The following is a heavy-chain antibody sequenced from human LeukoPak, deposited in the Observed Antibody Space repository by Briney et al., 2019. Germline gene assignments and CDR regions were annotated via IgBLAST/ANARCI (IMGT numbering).Heavy chain of an antibody. D-gene: IGHD1-14*01. CDR2: ISGSGGTT. CDR1: RFTFNNYA. V-gene: IGHV3-23*01. CDR3: AKVSGGGLYYDGMDV. J-gene: IGHJ6*02. Sequence: GGSLRLSCAASRFTFNNYAMNWVRQAPGKGLEWVSVISGSGGTTYYADSVKGRFTISRDSSKNTLYLQMNSLRAEDTAVYYCAKVSGGGLYYDGMDVWGQGTTVTVSS.